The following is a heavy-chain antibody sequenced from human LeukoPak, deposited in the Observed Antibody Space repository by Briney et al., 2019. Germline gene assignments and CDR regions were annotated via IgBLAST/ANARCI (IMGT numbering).Heavy chain of an antibody. CDR2: ISPYNGDT. V-gene: IGHV1-18*01. J-gene: IGHJ3*02. Sequence: GASVKVSCRASGYTFTSNGISLVRQAPGQGLEWMAWISPYNGDTTYAQELQGRVTVTTDASTGTAYMELRSLRSDDTAMYFCARLRGGIYSSRDAFDIWGQGTMVTVSS. CDR1: GYTFTSNG. D-gene: IGHD6-19*01. CDR3: ARLRGGIYSSRDAFDI.